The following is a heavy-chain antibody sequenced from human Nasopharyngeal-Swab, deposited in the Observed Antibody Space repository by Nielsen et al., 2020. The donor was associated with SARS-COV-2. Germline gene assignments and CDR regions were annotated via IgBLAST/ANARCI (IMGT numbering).Heavy chain of an antibody. J-gene: IGHJ5*02. CDR3: ARSGYSSGWYDL. CDR2: INQRGNT. Sequence: WIRQPPGKGLEWIGDINQRGNTNYSPSLKSRITMSVDTSKNQFSLKVSSVTAADTAVYYCARSGYSSGWYDLWGQGTLVTVSS. V-gene: IGHV4-34*01. D-gene: IGHD6-19*01.